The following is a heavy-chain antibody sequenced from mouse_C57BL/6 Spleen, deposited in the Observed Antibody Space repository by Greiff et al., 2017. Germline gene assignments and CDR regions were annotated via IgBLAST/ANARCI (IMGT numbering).Heavy chain of an antibody. J-gene: IGHJ3*01. CDR1: GYTFTSYW. V-gene: IGHV1-61*01. Sequence: QVQLQQPGAELVRPGSSVKLSCKASGYTFTSYWMDWVKQRPGQGLEWIGNIYPSDSETHYNQKFKDKATLTVDKSSSTSYMQLSSLTSEDSAVYYCARGGNYGNYLFAYWGQGTLVTVSA. CDR2: IYPSDSET. CDR3: ARGGNYGNYLFAY. D-gene: IGHD2-1*01.